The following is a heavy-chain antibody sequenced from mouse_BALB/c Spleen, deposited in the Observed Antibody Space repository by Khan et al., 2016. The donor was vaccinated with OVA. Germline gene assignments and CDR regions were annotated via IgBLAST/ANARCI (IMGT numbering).Heavy chain of an antibody. Sequence: VQLQQSGAELARPGASVKMSCKASGYTFTSYTIHWIKQRPGQGLEWIGYINPSSGYTNYNQKFKDKATLTADKSSTTAYMQLSSLTSDDSAVDYCARDAVYDRNDGWLDYWGQGTLVTVSA. CDR1: GYTFTSYT. V-gene: IGHV1-4*01. D-gene: IGHD2-14*01. J-gene: IGHJ3*01. CDR2: INPSSGYT. CDR3: ARDAVYDRNDGWLDY.